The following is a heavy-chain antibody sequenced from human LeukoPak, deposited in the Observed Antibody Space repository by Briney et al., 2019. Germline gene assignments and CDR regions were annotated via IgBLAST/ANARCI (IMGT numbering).Heavy chain of an antibody. J-gene: IGHJ4*02. CDR3: ARAWVDTAMVRPFDY. CDR2: INPSGGST. CDR1: GYTFTGYY. D-gene: IGHD5-18*01. Sequence: ASVKVSCKASGYTFTGYYMHWVRQAPGQGLEWMGIINPSGGSTSYAQKFQGRVTMTRDMSTSTVYMELSSLRSEDTAVYYCARAWVDTAMVRPFDYWGQGTLVTVSS. V-gene: IGHV1-46*01.